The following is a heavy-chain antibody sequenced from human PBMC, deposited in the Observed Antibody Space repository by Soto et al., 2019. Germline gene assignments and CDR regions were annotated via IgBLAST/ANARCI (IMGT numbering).Heavy chain of an antibody. CDR1: GFTFSSYA. CDR3: ARDKARYSSSCLD. J-gene: IGHJ4*02. V-gene: IGHV3-30-3*01. D-gene: IGHD6-13*01. Sequence: QVQLVESGGGVVQPGRSLRLSCAASGFTFSSYAMHWVRQAPGKGLEWVAVISYDGSNKYYADSVKGRFTISRDNSKNMLYLQMNSLRAEDTAVYYCARDKARYSSSCLDWGQGTLVTVSS. CDR2: ISYDGSNK.